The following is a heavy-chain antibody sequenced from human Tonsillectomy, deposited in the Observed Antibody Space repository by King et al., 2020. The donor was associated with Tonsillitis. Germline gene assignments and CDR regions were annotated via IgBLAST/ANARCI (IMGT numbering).Heavy chain of an antibody. CDR1: GFTFNNYN. V-gene: IGHV3-48*02. CDR2: ISGTSNTI. Sequence: VLLVESGGGLVQPGGSLRLSCAASGFTFNNYNMNWVRQAPGKGLEWISYISGTSNTIYYADSVKGRFSISRDNAQNSLYLQMNSLRDEDTAVYYCARDQGATTTFAFDIWGQGTMVTVSS. J-gene: IGHJ3*02. CDR3: ARDQGATTTFAFDI. D-gene: IGHD1-26*01.